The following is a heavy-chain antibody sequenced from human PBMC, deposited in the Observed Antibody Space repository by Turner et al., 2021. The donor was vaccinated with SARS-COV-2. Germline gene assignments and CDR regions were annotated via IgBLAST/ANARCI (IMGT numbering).Heavy chain of an antibody. J-gene: IGHJ4*02. V-gene: IGHV3-21*01. CDR3: ARDLRSGSFPY. CDR2: ISSSSSYI. Sequence: ELQLVGSGGGWFRLGGSLSLPCPPSEFSFSDYSMNWVRQAPGKGLEWVSSISSSSSYIYYADSVKGRFTISRDNAKNSLYLQMNSLRAEDTAVYYCARDLRSGSFPYWGQGTLVTVSS. CDR1: EFSFSDYS. D-gene: IGHD1-26*01.